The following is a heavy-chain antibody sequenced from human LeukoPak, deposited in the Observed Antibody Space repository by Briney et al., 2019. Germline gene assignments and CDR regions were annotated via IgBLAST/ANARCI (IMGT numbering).Heavy chain of an antibody. V-gene: IGHV4-59*01. J-gene: IGHJ5*02. Sequence: SETLSLTCTVSGGSISNYYWSWTRQPPGKGLGWIGYIRYPGRTNYNPSLKSRVTISVDTSKKQFSLTLSSVTAADTAIYYCVRSAATEGPNWFDPWGPGTLVTVSS. CDR1: GGSISNYY. CDR2: IRYPGRT. D-gene: IGHD6-25*01. CDR3: VRSAATEGPNWFDP.